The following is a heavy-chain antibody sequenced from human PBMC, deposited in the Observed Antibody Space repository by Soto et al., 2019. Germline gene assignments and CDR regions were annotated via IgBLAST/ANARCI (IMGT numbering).Heavy chain of an antibody. CDR2: ISWDGGST. V-gene: IGHV3-43*01. CDR3: AKDKDYYDSSGYYVPHY. D-gene: IGHD3-22*01. CDR1: GFTFDDYT. J-gene: IGHJ4*02. Sequence: GGSLRLSCAASGFTFDDYTMHWVRQAPGKGLEWVSLISWDGGSTYYADSVKGRFPISRDNSKNSLYLQMNSLRTEDTALYYCAKDKDYYDSSGYYVPHYWGQGTLVTVSS.